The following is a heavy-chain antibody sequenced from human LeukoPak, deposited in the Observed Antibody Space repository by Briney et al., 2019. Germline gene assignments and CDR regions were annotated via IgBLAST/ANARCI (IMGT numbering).Heavy chain of an antibody. V-gene: IGHV3-21*01. CDR2: ISSSSSYI. CDR3: ARDAVAGTLRYYYYMDV. D-gene: IGHD6-19*01. CDR1: GFTFSSYS. Sequence: GGSLRLSCAASGFTFSSYSMIGVRQAPGKGLEGVSSISSSSSYIYYADSVKGRFNISRDNAKNSLYLQMNSLRAEDTAVYYCARDAVAGTLRYYYYMDVRGKGTTVTVSS. J-gene: IGHJ6*03.